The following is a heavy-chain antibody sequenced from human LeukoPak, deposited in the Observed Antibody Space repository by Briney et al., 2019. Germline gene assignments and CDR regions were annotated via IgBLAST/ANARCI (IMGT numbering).Heavy chain of an antibody. Sequence: GGSLRLSCAASGFTFSSYEMNWVRQAPGKGLEWVSYISSSGSTIYYADSVKGRFTISRDNAKNSLYLQMNSLRAEDMALYYCAKGTPYSSSWYDDYFDYWGQGTLVTVSS. CDR1: GFTFSSYE. CDR2: ISSSGSTI. V-gene: IGHV3-48*03. CDR3: AKGTPYSSSWYDDYFDY. D-gene: IGHD6-13*01. J-gene: IGHJ4*02.